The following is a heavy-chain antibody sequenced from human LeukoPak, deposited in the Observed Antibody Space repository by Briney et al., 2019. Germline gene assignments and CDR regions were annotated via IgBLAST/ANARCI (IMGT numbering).Heavy chain of an antibody. CDR2: ISAYNGNT. D-gene: IGHD1-7*01. J-gene: IGHJ6*02. Sequence: ASVKVSCKASGYTFTSYGISWVRQAPGQGLEWMGWISAYNGNTNYAQKLQGRVTMTEDTSTDTAYMELSSLRSEDTAVYYCATDLLELPNGMDVWGQGTTVTVSS. CDR1: GYTFTSYG. V-gene: IGHV1-18*01. CDR3: ATDLLELPNGMDV.